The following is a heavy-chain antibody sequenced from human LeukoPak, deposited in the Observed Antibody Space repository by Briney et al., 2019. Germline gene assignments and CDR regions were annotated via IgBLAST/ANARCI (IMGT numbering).Heavy chain of an antibody. J-gene: IGHJ4*02. CDR3: AKATVDTAINPDDY. CDR2: IYDDNT. CDR1: GFTVSAYA. Sequence: GGSLRLSCAASGFTVSAYAMAWVRQAPGKGLEWVSTIYDDNTYYADSVKGRFAISTDNSKNTLYLQMDSLRVEDTAVYYCAKATVDTAINPDDYWGQGTLVTVSS. D-gene: IGHD5-18*01. V-gene: IGHV3-23*01.